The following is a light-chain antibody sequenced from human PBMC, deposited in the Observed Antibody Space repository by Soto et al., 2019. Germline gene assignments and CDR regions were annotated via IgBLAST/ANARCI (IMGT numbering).Light chain of an antibody. Sequence: SVLTQPASVSGSPGQSITISCTGTSSDIGDYTHVSWYQQQPGKAPKLIIYEVSDRPSGVSNRFSGSKSGNTASLTISGLQTEDEADYYCCSYTSISNSAVFGGGTKLTVL. CDR2: EVS. V-gene: IGLV2-14*01. CDR1: SSDIGDYTH. J-gene: IGLJ2*01. CDR3: CSYTSISNSAV.